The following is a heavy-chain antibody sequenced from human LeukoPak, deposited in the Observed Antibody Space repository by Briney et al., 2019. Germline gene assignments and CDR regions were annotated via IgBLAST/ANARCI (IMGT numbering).Heavy chain of an antibody. CDR1: GFTFSNYW. V-gene: IGHV3-7*05. CDR3: ASTITFDY. CDR2: IKQDGSEK. Sequence: GGSLRLSCSASGFTFSNYWMNWVRQAPGKGLEWVANIKQDGSEKNYVDSVNGRFTISRDNAKNSLYLQMNSLRAEDTAVYYCASTITFDYWGQGSQVTVAS. J-gene: IGHJ4*02.